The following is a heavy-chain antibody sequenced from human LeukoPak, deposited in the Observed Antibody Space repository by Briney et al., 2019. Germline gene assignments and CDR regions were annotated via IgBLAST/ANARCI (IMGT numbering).Heavy chain of an antibody. CDR3: ARGRPYYDDAFDI. V-gene: IGHV1-46*01. CDR1: GYTFTSHY. Sequence: ASVKVSCKASGYTFTSHYMHWVRQAPGQGLEWMGLINPSGSSTLYAQKFQGRVTMTRDMSTTTDYMELSSLRSEDTAVYYCARGRPYYDDAFDIWGQGTMVTVSS. CDR2: INPSGSST. D-gene: IGHD3-22*01. J-gene: IGHJ3*02.